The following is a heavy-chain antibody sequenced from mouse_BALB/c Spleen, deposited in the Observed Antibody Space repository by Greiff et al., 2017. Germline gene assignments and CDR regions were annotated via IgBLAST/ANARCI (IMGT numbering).Heavy chain of an antibody. Sequence: EVQGVESGGGLVKPGGSLKLSCAASGFTFSSYAMSWVRQTPEKRLEWVASISSGGSTYYPDSVKGRFTISRDNARNILYLQMSSLRSEDTAMYYCAREGYGSPFDYWGQGTTLTVSS. CDR3: AREGYGSPFDY. J-gene: IGHJ2*01. CDR2: ISSGGST. CDR1: GFTFSSYA. V-gene: IGHV5-6-5*01. D-gene: IGHD1-1*01.